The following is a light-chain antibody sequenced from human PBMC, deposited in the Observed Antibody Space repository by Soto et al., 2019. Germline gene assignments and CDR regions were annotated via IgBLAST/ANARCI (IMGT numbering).Light chain of an antibody. J-gene: IGKJ5*01. Sequence: EIVLTQSPGTQSFRPGERATLSCRASQSVSSSYLAWYQQKPGQAPRLLIYGASSRATGIPDRFSGSGSGTDFTLTISRLEPEDFAVYYCQQRSNWPITFGQGTRLEIK. CDR2: GAS. V-gene: IGKV3D-20*02. CDR3: QQRSNWPIT. CDR1: QSVSSSY.